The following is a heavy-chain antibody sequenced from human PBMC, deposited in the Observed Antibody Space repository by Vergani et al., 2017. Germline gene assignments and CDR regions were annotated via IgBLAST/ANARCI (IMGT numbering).Heavy chain of an antibody. D-gene: IGHD3-10*01. J-gene: IGHJ3*02. CDR2: ISSSSSYI. V-gene: IGHV3-21*01. CDR3: ARDPIPGLLWFGEDHGHFDI. Sequence: EVQLVESGGGLVKPGGSLRLSCAASGFTFSSYSLNWVRQVPGKGLEWVSSISSSSSYIYYADSVKGRFTISRDNAKNSLYLQMNSLRAEDTAVYYCARDPIPGLLWFGEDHGHFDIWGQGTMVTVSS. CDR1: GFTFSSYS.